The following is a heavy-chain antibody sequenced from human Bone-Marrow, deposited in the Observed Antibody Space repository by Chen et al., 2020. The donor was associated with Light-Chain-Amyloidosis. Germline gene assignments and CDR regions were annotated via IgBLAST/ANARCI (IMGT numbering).Heavy chain of an antibody. J-gene: IGHJ4*02. CDR2: ISSDRRSI. CDR3: ASLHDYNTYHLPFDY. D-gene: IGHD4-4*01. V-gene: IGHV3-48*03. Sequence: EVQLVESGGGLVQPGGSLRLSCAASGFTFDNYEMNWVRQVPGGGLEWVSYISSDRRSIYYADSVKGRFTISRDNAKNSLYLQMNSLRAEDTAVYYCASLHDYNTYHLPFDYWGQGTLVTVSS. CDR1: GFTFDNYE.